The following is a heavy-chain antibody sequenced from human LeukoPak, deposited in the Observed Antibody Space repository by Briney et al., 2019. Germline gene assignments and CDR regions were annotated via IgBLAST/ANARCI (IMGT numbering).Heavy chain of an antibody. CDR3: ARNAPGEAFDI. CDR2: IYHSGST. V-gene: IGHV4-30-2*01. J-gene: IGHJ3*02. Sequence: PSQTLSLTCTVSGGSISSGGYYWSWIRQPPGEGLEWIGYIYHSGSTYYNPSLKSRVTISVDRSKTQFSLKLSSVTAADTAVYYCARNAPGEAFDIWGQGTMVTVSS. CDR1: GGSISSGGYY. D-gene: IGHD3-16*01.